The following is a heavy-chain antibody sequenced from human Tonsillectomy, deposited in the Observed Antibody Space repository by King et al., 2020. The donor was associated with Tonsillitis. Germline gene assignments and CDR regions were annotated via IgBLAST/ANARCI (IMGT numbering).Heavy chain of an antibody. V-gene: IGHV5-51*01. CDR3: GRDFTGSLGGSFDP. D-gene: IGHD1-26*01. CDR2: IYPGDSHT. Sequence: VQLVESGAEMKKPGESLKISCRGSGYSFTDYWIGWVRQPPGKGLEWLGIIYPGDSHTAYSPAFQGQVTVSADKSINTAYLQWSRLKASDTAIYYCGRDFTGSLGGSFDPWGQGTLVTVSS. CDR1: GYSFTDYW. J-gene: IGHJ5*02.